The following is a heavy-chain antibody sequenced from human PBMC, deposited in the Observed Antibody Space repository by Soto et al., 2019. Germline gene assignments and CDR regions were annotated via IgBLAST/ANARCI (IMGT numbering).Heavy chain of an antibody. V-gene: IGHV3-7*01. D-gene: IGHD3-10*01. CDR1: GFTFSFFW. Sequence: ESGGGLVQPGESLRVSCVASGFTFSFFWMSWVRQAPGKGLEWVANIQRDGSEAYYVDSVKGRFTISRQNGKNSLFLQTNSLRAEDSAVYYCARALGKWVGGSGESLEPLWYFDIWGRGTLVTVSS. CDR2: IQRDGSEA. J-gene: IGHJ2*01. CDR3: ARALGKWVGGSGESLEPLWYFDI.